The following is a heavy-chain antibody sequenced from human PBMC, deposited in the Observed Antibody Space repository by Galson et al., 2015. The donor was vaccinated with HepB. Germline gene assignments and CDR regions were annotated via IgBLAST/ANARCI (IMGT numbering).Heavy chain of an antibody. Sequence: SLRLSCAASGFTFSSYAMSWVRQAPGKGLEWVSAISGSGGSTYYADSVKGRFTISRDNSKNTLYLQMNSLRAEDTAVYYCAKDLIERYSSSSEGFDYWGQGTLVTVSS. J-gene: IGHJ4*02. D-gene: IGHD6-6*01. CDR1: GFTFSSYA. CDR2: ISGSGGST. V-gene: IGHV3-23*01. CDR3: AKDLIERYSSSSEGFDY.